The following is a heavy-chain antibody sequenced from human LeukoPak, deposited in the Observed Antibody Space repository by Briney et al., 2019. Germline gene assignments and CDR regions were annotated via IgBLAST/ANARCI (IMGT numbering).Heavy chain of an antibody. CDR3: ARVGELIVVVITPDFDY. Sequence: GGSLRLSCEVSGFTFSSYAMNWVRQAPGKGLEWVSSISATSGNTYYADSVKGRFTISRDNAKNSLYLQMNSLRAEDTAVYYCARVGELIVVVITPDFDYWGQGTLVTVSS. CDR2: ISATSGNT. V-gene: IGHV3-21*01. D-gene: IGHD3-22*01. J-gene: IGHJ4*02. CDR1: GFTFSSYA.